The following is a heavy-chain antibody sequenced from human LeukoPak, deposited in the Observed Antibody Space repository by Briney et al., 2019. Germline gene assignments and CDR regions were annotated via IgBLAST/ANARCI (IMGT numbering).Heavy chain of an antibody. CDR2: ISYDGSNK. CDR3: ANSLYSSGWFPPFDN. CDR1: GFTFSTHG. V-gene: IGHV3-30*18. Sequence: GGSLRLSCAASGFTFSTHGMHWVRQAPGKGLEWVAVISYDGSNKYYADSVKGRFTISRDNSKNTLYLQMNSLRVEDTAVYYCANSLYSSGWFPPFDNWGQGTLVTVSS. J-gene: IGHJ4*02. D-gene: IGHD6-19*01.